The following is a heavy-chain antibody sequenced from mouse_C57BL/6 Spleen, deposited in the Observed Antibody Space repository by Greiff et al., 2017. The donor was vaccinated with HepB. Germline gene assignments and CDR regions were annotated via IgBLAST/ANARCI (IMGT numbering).Heavy chain of an antibody. J-gene: IGHJ2*01. CDR1: GFTFSDYY. V-gene: IGHV5-16*01. CDR3: AREDPIYYGNLDY. Sequence: EVKLVESEGGLVQPGSSMKLSCTASGFTFSDYYMAWVRQVPEKGLEWVANINYDGSSTYYLDSLKSRFIISRDNAKNILYLQMSSLKSEDTATYYCAREDPIYYGNLDYWGQGTTLTVSS. CDR2: INYDGSST. D-gene: IGHD2-1*01.